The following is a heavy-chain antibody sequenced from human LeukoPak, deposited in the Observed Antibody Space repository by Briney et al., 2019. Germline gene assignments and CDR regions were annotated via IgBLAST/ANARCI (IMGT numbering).Heavy chain of an antibody. CDR1: GGSISIGGYS. CDR2: IYYSGST. Sequence: SETLSLTCTVSGGSISIGGYSCSWIRQAPGKGLEWIGYIYYSGSTYYNPSLKSRVTISVDTSKNQISLKLSSVTAADTAVYYCARGGWWPLGGFDIWGQGTMVTV. CDR3: ARGGWWPLGGFDI. J-gene: IGHJ3*02. V-gene: IGHV4-30-4*07. D-gene: IGHD2-8*02.